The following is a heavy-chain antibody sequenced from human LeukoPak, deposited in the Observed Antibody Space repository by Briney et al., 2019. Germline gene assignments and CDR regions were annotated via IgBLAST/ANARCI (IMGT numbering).Heavy chain of an antibody. CDR2: MYSGGST. V-gene: IGHV3-53*01. CDR3: ASVTMVRGPHFDY. D-gene: IGHD3-10*01. J-gene: IGHJ4*02. Sequence: GGSLRLSCAASGFTVSSKYMSWVRQAPGKGLEWVSVMYSGGSTYYADSVEGRFTISRDSFKNTVSLQMSSLRAEDTAVYYCASVTMVRGPHFDYWGQGTLVTVSS. CDR1: GFTVSSKY.